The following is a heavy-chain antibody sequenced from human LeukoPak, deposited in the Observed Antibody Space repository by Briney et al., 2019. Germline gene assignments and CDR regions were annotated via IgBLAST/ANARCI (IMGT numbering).Heavy chain of an antibody. CDR3: ARWPRIAAAALYYYGMDV. CDR1: VYTFTGYY. J-gene: IGHJ6*02. V-gene: IGHV1-2*02. Sequence: ATVKVSCEASVYTFTGYYMLGAPRAPGRGLEWRGCINFNSGGTNYAQKCQRRVTMTRDTSIGTAYMELSRLRSDDTAVYYCARWPRIAAAALYYYGMDVWGQGTTVTVSS. D-gene: IGHD6-13*01. CDR2: INFNSGGT.